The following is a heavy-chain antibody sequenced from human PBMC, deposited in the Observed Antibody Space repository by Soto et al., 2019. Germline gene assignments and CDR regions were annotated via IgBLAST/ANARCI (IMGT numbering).Heavy chain of an antibody. CDR1: GFTFSNYA. J-gene: IGHJ4*02. Sequence: PGGSLRLACAASGFTFSNYAMTWVRQAPGKGLEWVSCISDRGDTTSYADTVRGRFTISRDNANNLLYLQMSSLGDDDTAVYYCVRDHNWAFDYWGQGILVTVSS. CDR2: ISDRGDTT. D-gene: IGHD1-1*01. V-gene: IGHV3-23*01. CDR3: VRDHNWAFDY.